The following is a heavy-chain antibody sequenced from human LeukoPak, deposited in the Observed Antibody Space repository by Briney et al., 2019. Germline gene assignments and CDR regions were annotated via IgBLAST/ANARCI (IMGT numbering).Heavy chain of an antibody. CDR2: INNNGGTT. Sequence: GGSLRLSCSASGFTFSIYAMHWVRQAPGKGLEYLSGINNNGGTTNYADSVKGRFTISRDNFKNTLYLQMSSLRPEDTAVYYCVKTMVTFRGIIRADAFDIWGQGTMVTVSS. CDR3: VKTMVTFRGIIRADAFDI. J-gene: IGHJ3*02. CDR1: GFTFSIYA. D-gene: IGHD3-16*01. V-gene: IGHV3-64D*06.